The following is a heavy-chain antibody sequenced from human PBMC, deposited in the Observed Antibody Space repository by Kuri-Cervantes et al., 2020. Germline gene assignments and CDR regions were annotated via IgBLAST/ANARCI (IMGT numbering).Heavy chain of an antibody. V-gene: IGHV4-61*01. CDR1: GGSRSSSSYY. CDR2: IYYSGST. J-gene: IGHJ4*02. D-gene: IGHD2-15*01. Sequence: ESLKLYCPVPGGSRSSSSYYWGWIRQPPGKGLEWIGYIYYSGSTNYNPSLKSRVTISVDTSKNQFSLKLSSVTAADTAVYYCAYVHCRCESCYFDIWGQGNLVTVSS. CDR3: AYVHCRCESCYFDI.